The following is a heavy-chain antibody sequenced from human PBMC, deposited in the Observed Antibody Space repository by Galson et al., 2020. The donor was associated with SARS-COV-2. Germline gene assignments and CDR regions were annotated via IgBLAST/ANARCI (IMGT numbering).Heavy chain of an antibody. D-gene: IGHD2-2*01. V-gene: IGHV1-69*10. CDR2: IIPILGIA. Sequence: SVKVSCKASGGTFSSYAISWVRQAPGQGLEWMGGIIPILGIANYAQKFQGRVTITADKSTSTAYMELSSLRSEDTAVYYCARDRSSTSAELGPFDPWGQGTLVTVSS. CDR3: ARDRSSTSAELGPFDP. J-gene: IGHJ5*02. CDR1: GGTFSSYA.